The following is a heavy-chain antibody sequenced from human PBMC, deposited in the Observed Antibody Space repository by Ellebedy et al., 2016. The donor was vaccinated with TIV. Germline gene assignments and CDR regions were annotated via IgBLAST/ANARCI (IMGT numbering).Heavy chain of an antibody. Sequence: GESLKISCAASGFTFSSYDMHWVRQATGKGLEWVSAIGTAGDTYSPGSVKGRFTISRENAKKSLYLQMNSLRAEDTAVYYCARATAGFDYWGQGTLVTVSS. J-gene: IGHJ4*02. V-gene: IGHV3-13*01. CDR3: ARATAGFDY. CDR1: GFTFSSYD. CDR2: IGTAGDT. D-gene: IGHD1-1*01.